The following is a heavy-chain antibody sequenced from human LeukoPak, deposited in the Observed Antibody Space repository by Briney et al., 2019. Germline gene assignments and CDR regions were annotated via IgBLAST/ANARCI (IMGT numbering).Heavy chain of an antibody. D-gene: IGHD3-9*01. V-gene: IGHV3-23*01. CDR2: ISGSGGST. CDR1: GFTFSSYA. Sequence: GGSLRLSCAASGFTFSSYAMSWVRQAPGKGLEWVSAISGSGGSTYYADSVKGRFTIARDNSKNTLYLQMNSLRAEDTAVYYCAKDQYMLTGNFDYWGQGTLVTVSS. J-gene: IGHJ4*02. CDR3: AKDQYMLTGNFDY.